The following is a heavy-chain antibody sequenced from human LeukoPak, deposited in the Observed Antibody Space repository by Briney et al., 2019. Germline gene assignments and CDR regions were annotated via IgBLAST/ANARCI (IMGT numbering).Heavy chain of an antibody. CDR3: ARVFSGMDV. J-gene: IGHJ6*02. CDR2: IYYSGST. V-gene: IGHV4-59*01. CDR1: GGSFSGYY. Sequence: PSETLSLTCAVYGGSFSGYYWSWIRQPPGKGLEWIGYIYYSGSTNYNPSLKSRVTISVDTSKNQFSLKLSSVTAADTAVYYCARVFSGMDVWGQGTTVTVSS.